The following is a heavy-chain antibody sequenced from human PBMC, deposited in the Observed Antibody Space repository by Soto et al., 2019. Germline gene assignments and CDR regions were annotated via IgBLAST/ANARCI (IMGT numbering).Heavy chain of an antibody. CDR1: GFTFSSYW. CDR2: IKQDGSEK. D-gene: IGHD3-16*02. Sequence: EVQLVESGGGLVQPGGSLRLSCAASGFTFSSYWMSWVRPAPGKGLEWVANIKQDGSEKYYVDSVKGRFTISRDNAKNSLYLQMNSLRAEDTAVYYCARGIDYIWGSYQYYFDYWGQGTLVTVSS. J-gene: IGHJ4*02. CDR3: ARGIDYIWGSYQYYFDY. V-gene: IGHV3-7*04.